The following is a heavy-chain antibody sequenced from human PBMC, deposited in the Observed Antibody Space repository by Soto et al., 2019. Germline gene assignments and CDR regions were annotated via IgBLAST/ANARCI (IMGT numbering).Heavy chain of an antibody. D-gene: IGHD3-22*01. V-gene: IGHV1-69*13. Sequence: GASVKVSCKASGGTFSSYAISWVRQAPGQGLEWMGGIIPIFGTANYARKFQGRVTITADESTSTAYMELSSLRSEDTAVYYCARDHSVYYDSSGYHQTPRHTFDPWGQGTLVTVSS. CDR1: GGTFSSYA. CDR2: IIPIFGTA. CDR3: ARDHSVYYDSSGYHQTPRHTFDP. J-gene: IGHJ5*02.